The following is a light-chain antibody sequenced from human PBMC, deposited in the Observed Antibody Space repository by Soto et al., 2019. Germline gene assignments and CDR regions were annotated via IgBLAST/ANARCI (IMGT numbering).Light chain of an antibody. Sequence: EIVMTQSPATLSVSPGERATLSCRASQSVSSNLAWYQQKPGQAPRLLIYGASTRATGIPARFIGSGSGTEFTLTISSLQSEDLAVYYCQQYNNWPPMAFGQGTKVEIK. CDR1: QSVSSN. CDR3: QQYNNWPPMA. V-gene: IGKV3-15*01. J-gene: IGKJ1*01. CDR2: GAS.